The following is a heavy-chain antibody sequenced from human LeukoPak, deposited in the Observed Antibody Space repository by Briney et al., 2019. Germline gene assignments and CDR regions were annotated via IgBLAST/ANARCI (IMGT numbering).Heavy chain of an antibody. CDR2: ISSNGGST. V-gene: IGHV3-64*01. CDR3: VRIPNSAGFPNWFDP. CDR1: GFTFSSYA. J-gene: IGHJ5*02. D-gene: IGHD6-19*01. Sequence: GGSLRLSCAASGFTFSSYAMHWVRQAPGKGLEYVSAISSNGGSTYYANSVKGRFTISRDNAKNSLYLQMNSLRAEDTAMYYCVRIPNSAGFPNWFDPWGQGTLVTVSS.